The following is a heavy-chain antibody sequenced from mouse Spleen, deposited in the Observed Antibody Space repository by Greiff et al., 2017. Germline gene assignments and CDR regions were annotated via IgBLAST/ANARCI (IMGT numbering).Heavy chain of an antibody. D-gene: IGHD2-1*01. CDR2: ISSGGGNT. V-gene: IGHV5-9*04. CDR1: GFTFSSYA. J-gene: IGHJ4*01. CDR3: ARHGGNYGYAMDY. Sequence: EVKLMESGGGLVKLGGSLKLSCAASGFTFSSYAMSWVRQTPEKRLEWVATISSGGGNTYYPDSVKGRFTISRDNAKNTLYLQMSSLKSEDTAMYYCARHGGNYGYAMDYWGQGTSVTVSS.